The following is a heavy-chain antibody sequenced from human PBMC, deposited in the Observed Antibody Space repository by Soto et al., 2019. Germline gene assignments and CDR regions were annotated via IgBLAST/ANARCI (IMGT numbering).Heavy chain of an antibody. V-gene: IGHV4-59*08. CDR3: ASFRPKTYSSSWYYFDY. J-gene: IGHJ4*02. Sequence: SETLSLTCTVSGGSISSYYWSWIRQPPGKGLEWIGYIYYSGSTNYNPSLKSRVTISVDTSKNQFPLKLSSVTAADTAVYYCASFRPKTYSSSWYYFDYWGQGTLVTVSS. CDR2: IYYSGST. D-gene: IGHD6-13*01. CDR1: GGSISSYY.